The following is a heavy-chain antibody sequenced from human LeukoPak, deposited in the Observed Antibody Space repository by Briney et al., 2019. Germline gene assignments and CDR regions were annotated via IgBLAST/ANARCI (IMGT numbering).Heavy chain of an antibody. V-gene: IGHV4-4*02. CDR2: ISLAGQT. D-gene: IGHD3-16*01. J-gene: IGHJ6*02. CDR3: ARHPGLGPPPSLNYYGMDV. Sequence: PSGTLSLTCGVSGGSISGTNWWSWVRQPPGQGLEWIGEISLAGQTNYNPSLNGRVTMSLDKSSNQLSLHLTSVTAADTAVYYCARHPGLGPPPSLNYYGMDVWGQGTTVTVSS. CDR1: GGSISGTNW.